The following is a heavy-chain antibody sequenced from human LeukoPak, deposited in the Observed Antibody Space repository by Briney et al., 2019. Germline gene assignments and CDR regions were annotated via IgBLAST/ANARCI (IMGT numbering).Heavy chain of an antibody. J-gene: IGHJ4*02. V-gene: IGHV4-39*07. D-gene: IGHD3-10*01. CDR2: IYYSGTT. CDR3: ARGGFYGHPFDF. Sequence: WIGSIYYSGTTYYSPSLESRVTISVDTSNNQVSLNLNSVTAADTAIYFCARGGFYGHPFDFEGQGTLVTVSS.